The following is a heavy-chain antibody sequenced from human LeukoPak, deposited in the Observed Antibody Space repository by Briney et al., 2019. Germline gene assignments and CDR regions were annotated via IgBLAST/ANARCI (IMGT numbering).Heavy chain of an antibody. V-gene: IGHV4-59*01. CDR1: GGSISSYY. CDR3: GRVQDETWIDH. Sequence: SETLSLTCTVSGGSISSYYWSWIPQPPGKGLECIGYIYYSGSTNYNPSLKSRVTITVDTYKNQFSLKVNSVTEDNTVQYYGGRVQDETWIDHWGQGTLVTVSS. D-gene: IGHD1-1*01. CDR2: IYYSGST. J-gene: IGHJ4*02.